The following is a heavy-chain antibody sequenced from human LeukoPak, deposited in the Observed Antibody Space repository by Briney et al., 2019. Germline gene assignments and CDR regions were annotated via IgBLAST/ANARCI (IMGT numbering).Heavy chain of an antibody. Sequence: SETLSLTCSVSGGSISSSSYYWGWIRQPPGKGLQWIGSIYYSGSTYYNPSLKSRVTISVDTSKNQFSLKLSSVTAADTAVYYCAKTASLYVVVVAAYMYYFDYWGQGTLVTVSS. CDR2: IYYSGST. CDR1: GGSISSSSYY. J-gene: IGHJ4*02. CDR3: AKTASLYVVVVAAYMYYFDY. D-gene: IGHD2-15*01. V-gene: IGHV4-39*07.